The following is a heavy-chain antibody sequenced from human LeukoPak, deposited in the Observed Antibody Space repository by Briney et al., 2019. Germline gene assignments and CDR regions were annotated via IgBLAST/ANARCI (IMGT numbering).Heavy chain of an antibody. CDR1: GFTFDDYA. J-gene: IGHJ4*02. CDR3: AKDSGTATTGGYFDY. CDR2: ISWNSGSI. Sequence: GGSLRLSCAASGFTFDDYAMHWVRQAPGKGLEWVSGISWNSGSIGYADSVKGRFTISRDNAKNSLYLQMNSLRAEDTALYYCAKDSGTATTGGYFDYWGQGTLVTVSS. V-gene: IGHV3-9*01. D-gene: IGHD4-17*01.